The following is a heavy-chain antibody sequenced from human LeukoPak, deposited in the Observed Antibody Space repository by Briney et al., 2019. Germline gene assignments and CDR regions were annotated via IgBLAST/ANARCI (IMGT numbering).Heavy chain of an antibody. Sequence: SETLSLTCAVSGGSISSGVYSWRWIRQPPGKGLEWIGYIYHSGSTYYNPSLKSRVTISVNRSKNQFSLKLSAVTAADTAVYYCARLAAGYFQHWGQGTLVTVSS. CDR2: IYHSGST. J-gene: IGHJ1*01. D-gene: IGHD6-19*01. CDR1: GGSISSGVYS. V-gene: IGHV4-30-2*01. CDR3: ARLAAGYFQH.